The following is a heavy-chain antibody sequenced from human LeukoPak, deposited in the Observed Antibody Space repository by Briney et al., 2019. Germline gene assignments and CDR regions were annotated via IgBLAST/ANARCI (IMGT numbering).Heavy chain of an antibody. CDR2: IKQDGSEI. CDR3: ARWDGYNFPFDY. Sequence: GGSLRLSCAASGFTFSSYWMSWVRRAPGKGLEWVANIKQDGSEIYYVDSVKGRFTISRDNAKNSLYPQMKSLRAEDTAVYYCARWDGYNFPFDYWGQGTLVTVSS. V-gene: IGHV3-7*04. CDR1: GFTFSSYW. D-gene: IGHD5-24*01. J-gene: IGHJ4*02.